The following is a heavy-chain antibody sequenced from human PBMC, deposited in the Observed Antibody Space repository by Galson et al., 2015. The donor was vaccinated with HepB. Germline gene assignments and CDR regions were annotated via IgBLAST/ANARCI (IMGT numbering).Heavy chain of an antibody. Sequence: SVKVSCKASGYTFTSYAMHWVRQAPGQRLEWMGWINAGNGNTKYSQKFQGRVTITRDTSASTAYMELSSLRSEDTAVYYCARRYCSSTSCTGWFDPWGQGTLVTVSS. CDR2: INAGNGNT. D-gene: IGHD2-2*01. CDR3: ARRYCSSTSCTGWFDP. J-gene: IGHJ5*02. V-gene: IGHV1-3*01. CDR1: GYTFTSYA.